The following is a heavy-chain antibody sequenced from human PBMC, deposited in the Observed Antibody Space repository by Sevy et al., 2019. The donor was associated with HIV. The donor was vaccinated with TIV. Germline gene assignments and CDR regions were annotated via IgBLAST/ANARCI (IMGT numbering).Heavy chain of an antibody. CDR1: GFAFGDYA. CDR3: AKDINRGCDSIKCYTYYYYYYGLDA. J-gene: IGHJ6*02. Sequence: GGSLRLSCATSGFAFGDYAMHWVREAPGKGLEWVAGVSWNSGAIDYAASVKGRFTISRDHAKSSLYLQMNSLRAEDTALYYCAKDINRGCDSIKCYTYYYYYYGLDAWGQGTTVTVS. CDR2: VSWNSGAI. D-gene: IGHD2-2*02. V-gene: IGHV3-9*01.